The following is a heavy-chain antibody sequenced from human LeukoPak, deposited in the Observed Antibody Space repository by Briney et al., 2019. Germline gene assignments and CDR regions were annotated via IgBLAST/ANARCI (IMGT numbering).Heavy chain of an antibody. CDR1: GGSISSSSYY. CDR3: ARRRSYVDEFDY. D-gene: IGHD3-16*01. Sequence: PSETLSLTCTVSGGSISSSSYYWGWIRQPPGKGLEWIGSIYYSGSTYYNPSLKSRVTISVDTSKNQFSLKLSSVTAADTAVYYCARRRSYVDEFDYWGQGTLVTVSS. V-gene: IGHV4-39*01. CDR2: IYYSGST. J-gene: IGHJ4*02.